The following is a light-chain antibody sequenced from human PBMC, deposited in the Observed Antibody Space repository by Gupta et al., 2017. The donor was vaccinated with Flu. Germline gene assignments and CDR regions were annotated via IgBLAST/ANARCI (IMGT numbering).Light chain of an antibody. CDR2: GAS. V-gene: IGKV3-20*01. J-gene: IGKJ5*01. CDR3: QQHGSSPPIT. Sequence: EIVLTQSPGTLSLSPGERATLSCRASQSVSSSYLAWYQQKPVQAPRLLIYGASSRATGIPDRFSGSGSWTDFTLTISRREPEDFAVYYCQQHGSSPPITFGQGTRLEIK. CDR1: QSVSSSY.